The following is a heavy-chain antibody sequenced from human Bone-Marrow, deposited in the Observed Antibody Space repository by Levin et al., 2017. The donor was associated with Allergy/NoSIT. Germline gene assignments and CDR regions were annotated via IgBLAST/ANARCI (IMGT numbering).Heavy chain of an antibody. J-gene: IGHJ4*02. CDR3: SPDGVF. CDR2: IKRKTDGGIT. Sequence: GGSLRLSCAASGFTFSHAWMSWIRQAPGKGLEWVARIKRKTDGGITDYAAPVKGRFTVSRDDSKTTVYLQMNSLKTEDTGVYYCSPDGVFWGQGTRVTVSS. CDR1: GFTFSHAW. V-gene: IGHV3-15*01. D-gene: IGHD2-8*01.